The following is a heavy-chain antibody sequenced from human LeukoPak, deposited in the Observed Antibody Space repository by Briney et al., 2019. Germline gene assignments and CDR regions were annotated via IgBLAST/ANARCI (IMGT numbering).Heavy chain of an antibody. D-gene: IGHD3-10*01. CDR1: GSTFSGYA. J-gene: IGHJ4*02. CDR3: ATFGSGSRGTNSFDY. CDR2: INTGGDGT. V-gene: IGHV3-23*01. Sequence: GGSLRLSCAASGSTFSGYAMSWVRQAPGKGLEWVSAINTGGDGTFYADSVKGRFTISRDNSMNTQYLQMNSLRAEDTAVFYCATFGSGSRGTNSFDYWGQGTLVIVSS.